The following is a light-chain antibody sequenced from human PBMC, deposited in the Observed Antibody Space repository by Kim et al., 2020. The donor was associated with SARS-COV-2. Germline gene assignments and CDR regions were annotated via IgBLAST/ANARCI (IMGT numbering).Light chain of an antibody. J-gene: IGLJ3*02. V-gene: IGLV3-21*04. CDR2: YDT. Sequence: SYELTQPPSVSEAPGKTATITCGGDDIGTKSVHWYQQKPGQAPVLVIYYDTDRPSGIPERFSASNSGNTATLTVSRVDAGDEADYYCQVWDSGSDHWVFGGGTQLTVL. CDR1: DIGTKS. CDR3: QVWDSGSDHWV.